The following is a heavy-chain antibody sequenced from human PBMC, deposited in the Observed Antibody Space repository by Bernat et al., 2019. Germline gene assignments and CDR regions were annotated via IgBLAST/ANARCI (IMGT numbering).Heavy chain of an antibody. Sequence: QLMESGGGLVQPGGSLRLSCAASGFSFDTFAIAWVRQAPGKGLELVSTVSGGGSTYYADSEKGRFTISRDNSKEIVYLQMNSLRVDDTAVFYCAKFKGPVLGNYCMNVWGKGTTVTVS. D-gene: IGHD4-17*01. CDR3: AKFKGPVLGNYCMNV. CDR1: GFSFDTFA. V-gene: IGHV3-23*01. J-gene: IGHJ6*03. CDR2: VSGGGST.